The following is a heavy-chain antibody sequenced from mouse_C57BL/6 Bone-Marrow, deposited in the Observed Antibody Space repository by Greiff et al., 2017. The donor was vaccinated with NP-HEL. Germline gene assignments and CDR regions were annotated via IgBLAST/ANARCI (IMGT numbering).Heavy chain of an antibody. CDR1: GFTFSSYA. Sequence: DVKLVESGEGLVKPGGSLKLSCAASGFTFSSYAMSWVRQTPEKRLEWVATISDGGSYTYYPDNVKGRFTISRDNAKNNLYLQMSHLKSEDTAMYYCARDRLDYGFDYWGQGTTLTVSS. J-gene: IGHJ2*01. V-gene: IGHV5-4*01. D-gene: IGHD1-1*01. CDR2: ISDGGSYT. CDR3: ARDRLDYGFDY.